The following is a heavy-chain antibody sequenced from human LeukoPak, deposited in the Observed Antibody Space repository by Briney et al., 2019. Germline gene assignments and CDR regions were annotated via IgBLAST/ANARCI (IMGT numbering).Heavy chain of an antibody. Sequence: GGSLRLSCAASGFTFSSYAMHWVRQAPGKGLEYVSAISSNGGSTYYANSVKGRFTISRDNSKNTLYLQMGSLRAEDMAVYYCARRESGSYYFDYWGQGTLVTVSS. CDR2: ISSNGGST. D-gene: IGHD1-26*01. CDR3: ARRESGSYYFDY. CDR1: GFTFSSYA. V-gene: IGHV3-64*01. J-gene: IGHJ4*02.